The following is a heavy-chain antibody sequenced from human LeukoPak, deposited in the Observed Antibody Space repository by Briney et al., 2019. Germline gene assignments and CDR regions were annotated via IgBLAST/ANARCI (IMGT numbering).Heavy chain of an antibody. CDR1: GFTFSSYS. J-gene: IGHJ6*02. Sequence: GGSLRLSRAASGFTFSSYSMNWVRQAPGKGLEWVSYISSSSSTIYYADSVKGRFTISRDNAKNSLYLQMNSLRAEDTAVYYCASAIGELLAPKGGMDVWGQGTTVTVSS. CDR3: ASAIGELLAPKGGMDV. CDR2: ISSSSSTI. D-gene: IGHD3-10*01. V-gene: IGHV3-48*01.